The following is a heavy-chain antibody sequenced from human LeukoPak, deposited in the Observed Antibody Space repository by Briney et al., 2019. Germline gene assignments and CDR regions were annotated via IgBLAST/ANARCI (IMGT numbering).Heavy chain of an antibody. V-gene: IGHV3-23*01. CDR2: ISASGDST. CDR1: GFTFSSYA. J-gene: IGHJ4*02. Sequence: GGSLRLSCAASGFTFSSYAMGWVRQAPAKGLEWVSTISASGDSTYYADSVKGRFTISRDNSKNTLYLQLYSLRAEDTAVYYCAKGWYSSSWYYFDYWGQGTLVTVSS. CDR3: AKGWYSSSWYYFDY. D-gene: IGHD6-13*01.